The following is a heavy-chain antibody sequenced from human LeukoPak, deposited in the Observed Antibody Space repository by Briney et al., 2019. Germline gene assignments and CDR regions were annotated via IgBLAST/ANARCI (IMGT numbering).Heavy chain of an antibody. Sequence: PGGSLRLSCAASGFTSSSFAMSWVRQAPGKGLEWLSTISDSAGSTYYADSVKGRFTISRDNSKNTLYLHMNSLRAEDTAVYYCAKLGNFASGSYSDWGQGTLVTVSS. CDR3: AKLGNFASGSYSD. J-gene: IGHJ4*02. CDR2: ISDSAGST. CDR1: GFTSSSFA. V-gene: IGHV3-23*01. D-gene: IGHD3-10*01.